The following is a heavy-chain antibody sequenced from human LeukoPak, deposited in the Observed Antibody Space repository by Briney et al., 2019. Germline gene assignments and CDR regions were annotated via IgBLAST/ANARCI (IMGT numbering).Heavy chain of an antibody. CDR2: IIPILGIA. J-gene: IGHJ4*02. V-gene: IGHV1-69*04. CDR3: AVYDFWSGFSPFDY. CDR1: GGTFSSYA. D-gene: IGHD3-3*01. Sequence: ASVKVSCKASGGTFSSYAISWVRQAPGQGLEWMGRIIPILGIANYAQKFQGRVTITADKSTSTAYMELSSLRSEDTAVYYCAVYDFWSGFSPFDYWGQGTPVTVSS.